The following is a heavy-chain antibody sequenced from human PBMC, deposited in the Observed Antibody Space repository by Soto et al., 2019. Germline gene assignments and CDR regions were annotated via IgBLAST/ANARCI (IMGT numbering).Heavy chain of an antibody. CDR1: GGTFSSYA. J-gene: IGHJ4*02. V-gene: IGHV1-69*01. D-gene: IGHD3-22*01. Sequence: QVQLVQSGAEVKKPGSSVKVSCKASGGTFSSYAISWVRQAPGQGLEWMGGIIPIFGTANYAQKFQGRVTITAHESTSTAYMELSSLRSEDTAVYYCARAQGYYDSSGYYFFDYWGQGTLVTVSS. CDR3: ARAQGYYDSSGYYFFDY. CDR2: IIPIFGTA.